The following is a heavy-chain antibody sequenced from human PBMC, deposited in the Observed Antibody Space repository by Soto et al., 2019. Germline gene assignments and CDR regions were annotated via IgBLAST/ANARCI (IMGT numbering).Heavy chain of an antibody. CDR2: ISAYTDTP. CDR3: ARVIPGVEAWFDP. Sequence: QVQLVQSGAEVKKPGASVKVSCRASGYTFTNFGVTWVRRAPGQGLEWMGWISAYTDTPNYAQKLQGRVIMTIDTSTSTAYMDLRSLTSDDTAVYYCARVIPGVEAWFDPWGQGTLVTVSS. J-gene: IGHJ5*02. D-gene: IGHD2-2*01. V-gene: IGHV1-18*01. CDR1: GYTFTNFG.